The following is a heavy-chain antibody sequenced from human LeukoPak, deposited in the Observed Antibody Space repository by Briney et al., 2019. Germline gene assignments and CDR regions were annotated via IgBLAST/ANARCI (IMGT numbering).Heavy chain of an antibody. D-gene: IGHD3-3*01. CDR1: GYTLTELS. CDR3: ARDTYDFWSGYYYYYYGMDV. V-gene: IGHV1-46*01. J-gene: IGHJ6*02. CDR2: INPSGGST. Sequence: GASVKVSCKVSGYTLTELSMHWVRQAPGQGLEWMGIINPSGGSTSYAQKFQGRVTMTRDTSTSTVYMELSSLRSEDTAVYYCARDTYDFWSGYYYYYYGMDVWGQGTTVTVSS.